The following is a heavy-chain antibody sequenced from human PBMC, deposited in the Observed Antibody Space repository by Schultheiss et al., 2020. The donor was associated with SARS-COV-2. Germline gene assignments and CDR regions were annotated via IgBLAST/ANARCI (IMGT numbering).Heavy chain of an antibody. D-gene: IGHD6-19*01. Sequence: ETLSLTCTVSGGSISSGGYYWSWIRQHPGKGLEWLAHIFSNDEKSYSTSLKSRLTISKDTSKSQVVLTMTNMDPVDTATYYCARISRQWLEWSYDMDVWGQGTTVTVSS. CDR3: ARISRQWLEWSYDMDV. CDR1: GGSISSGGYY. J-gene: IGHJ6*02. V-gene: IGHV2-26*01. CDR2: IFSNDEK.